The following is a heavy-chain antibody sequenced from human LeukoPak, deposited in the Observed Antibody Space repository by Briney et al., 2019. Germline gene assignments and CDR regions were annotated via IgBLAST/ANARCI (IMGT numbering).Heavy chain of an antibody. Sequence: GGSLRLSCAASGFSFSTYGMHWVRQAPGKGPEWVAVIWYDGSHQYYTDSVKGRFTISRDMSTNTLHLQMNSLRVDDTALYYCARDLGPKYGSGTYTFDPWGQGTLVIVS. D-gene: IGHD3-10*01. CDR1: GFSFSTYG. CDR3: ARDLGPKYGSGTYTFDP. CDR2: IWYDGSHQ. J-gene: IGHJ5*02. V-gene: IGHV3-33*01.